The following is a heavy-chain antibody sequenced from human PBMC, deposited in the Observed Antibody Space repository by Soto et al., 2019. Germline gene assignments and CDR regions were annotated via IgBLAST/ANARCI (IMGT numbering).Heavy chain of an antibody. Sequence: PGESLKISCKGSGYSFTSYWISWVRQMPGKGLEWMGRIDPSDSYANYSPSFQGHVTISADKSISTAYLQWSSLKASDTAMYYCAGHCSGGSCYSPYGMDVWGQGTTVTV. CDR1: GYSFTSYW. J-gene: IGHJ6*02. D-gene: IGHD2-15*01. V-gene: IGHV5-10-1*01. CDR2: IDPSDSYA. CDR3: AGHCSGGSCYSPYGMDV.